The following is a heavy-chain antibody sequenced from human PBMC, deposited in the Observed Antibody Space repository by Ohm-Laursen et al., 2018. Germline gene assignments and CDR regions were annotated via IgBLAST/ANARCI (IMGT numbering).Heavy chain of an antibody. J-gene: IGHJ4*02. CDR3: AKSRSGDGINFDC. D-gene: IGHD3-10*01. V-gene: IGHV3-23*01. CDR2: IGDSGGRS. CDR1: GFTFDDYA. Sequence: SLRLSCTASGFTFDDYAMHWVRQAPGKGLEWVSTIGDSGGRSHYADSVKGRFTVSRDNSKNTLYLQVNSLRAEDKAVYYCAKSRSGDGINFDCWGQGTLVTVSS.